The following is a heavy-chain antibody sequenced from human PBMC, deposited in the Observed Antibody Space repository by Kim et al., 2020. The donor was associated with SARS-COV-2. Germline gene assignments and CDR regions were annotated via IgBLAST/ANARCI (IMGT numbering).Heavy chain of an antibody. D-gene: IGHD4-17*01. CDR1: GGSFSGYY. Sequence: SETLSLTCAVYGGSFSGYYWSWIRQPPGKGLEWIGEINHSGSTNYNPSLKSRVTISVDTSKNQFSLKLSSVTAADTAVYYCARGGPNYGDYGGDYDYWG. J-gene: IGHJ4*01. CDR2: INHSGST. CDR3: ARGGPNYGDYGGDYDY. V-gene: IGHV4-34*01.